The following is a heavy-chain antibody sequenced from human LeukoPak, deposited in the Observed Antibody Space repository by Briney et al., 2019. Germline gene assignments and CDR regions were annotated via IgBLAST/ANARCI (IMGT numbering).Heavy chain of an antibody. CDR2: ISMSSSYI. CDR3: TTLPGSQTTTIT. Sequence: GGSLRLSCAASGFTFSSYSMYCVPHAPGEGRWCVSYISMSSSYIYYADSVKGRFTISRDDSENMPYLQMNSLKTEDTAVYYCTTLPGSQTTTITWGQGTPVTVSS. J-gene: IGHJ5*02. V-gene: IGHV3-21*04. CDR1: GFTFSSYS. D-gene: IGHD5-24*01.